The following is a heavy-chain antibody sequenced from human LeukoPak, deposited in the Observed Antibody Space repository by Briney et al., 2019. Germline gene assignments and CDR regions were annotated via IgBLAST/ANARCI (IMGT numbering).Heavy chain of an antibody. D-gene: IGHD2-15*01. Sequence: SQTLSLTCTVSGGSISSGPYYWSWIRQPAGKGLEWIGRIYSSGRTNYNPSLKSRVTISLDTSKNQISLKVSSVTAADTAVYYCVRRGGCSGGSCYSLYFDYWGQGTLVTVSS. CDR3: VRRGGCSGGSCYSLYFDY. V-gene: IGHV4-61*02. J-gene: IGHJ4*02. CDR1: GGSISSGPYY. CDR2: IYSSGRT.